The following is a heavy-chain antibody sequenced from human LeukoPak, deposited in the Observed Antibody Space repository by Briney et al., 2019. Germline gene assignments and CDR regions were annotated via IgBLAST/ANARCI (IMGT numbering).Heavy chain of an antibody. CDR1: GFTFSSYG. CDR2: ISYDGSNK. J-gene: IGHJ3*02. CDR3: AKGSGWLGFDAFDI. V-gene: IGHV3-30*18. D-gene: IGHD6-19*01. Sequence: GGSLRLSCAASGFTFSSYGMHWVRQAPGKGLEWVAVISYDGSNKYYADSVKGRFTISRDNSKNTLYLQMNSLRAEDTAVYYCAKGSGWLGFDAFDIWGQGTMVTVSS.